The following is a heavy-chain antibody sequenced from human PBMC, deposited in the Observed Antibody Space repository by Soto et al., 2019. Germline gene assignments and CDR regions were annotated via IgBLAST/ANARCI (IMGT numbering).Heavy chain of an antibody. CDR3: ATQEVGGSYVYTFDP. CDR2: IYYSGRT. D-gene: IGHD1-26*01. Sequence: QLHLRESGPGLVKPSETLSLTCTVSGGSITSSSYYWGWIRQPPGKGLEWIGSIYYSGRTYYHPSLKSRVTISVDMSKNQFSLELSSVSAADTAVYYCATQEVGGSYVYTFDPWGQGTVVTVSS. J-gene: IGHJ5*02. V-gene: IGHV4-39*01. CDR1: GGSITSSSYY.